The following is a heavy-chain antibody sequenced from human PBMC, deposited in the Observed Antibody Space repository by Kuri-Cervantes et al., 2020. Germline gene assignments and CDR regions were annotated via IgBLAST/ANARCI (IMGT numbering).Heavy chain of an antibody. V-gene: IGHV4-4*02. CDR2: IYHSGST. CDR1: GGSSSSSNW. Sequence: GSLRLSSGVSGGSSSSSNWWSWVRRPPGKGLEWIGEIYHSGSTYYNPSLKSRVTISVDTSKNQFSLKLSSVTAADTAVYYCARQARNYYDMRAFDIWGQGTMVTVSS. CDR3: ARQARNYYDMRAFDI. D-gene: IGHD3-22*01. J-gene: IGHJ3*02.